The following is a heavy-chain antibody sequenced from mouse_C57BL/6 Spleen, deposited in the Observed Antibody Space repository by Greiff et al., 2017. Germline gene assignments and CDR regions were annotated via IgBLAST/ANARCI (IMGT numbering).Heavy chain of an antibody. D-gene: IGHD2-14*01. J-gene: IGHJ2*01. Sequence: VQLKESGPELVKPGASVKISCKASGYSFTGYYMNWVKQSPEKSLEWIGEINPSTGGTTYNQKFKAKATLTVDKSSSTAYMQLKSLTSEDSAVYYCATYDAFDYWGQGTTLTVSS. CDR2: INPSTGGT. CDR1: GYSFTGYY. CDR3: ATYDAFDY. V-gene: IGHV1-42*01.